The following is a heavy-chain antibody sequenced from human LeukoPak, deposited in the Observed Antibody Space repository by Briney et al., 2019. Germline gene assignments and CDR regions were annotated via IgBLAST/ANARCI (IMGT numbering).Heavy chain of an antibody. V-gene: IGHV1-2*02. D-gene: IGHD3-22*01. CDR2: INPNSGGT. CDR3: ARGDYYDSYFDY. J-gene: IGHJ4*03. CDR1: GYTFTGYY. Sequence: GASVKVSCKASGYTFTGYYMHWVRQAPGQGLEWMGWINPNSGGTNYAQKFQGRVTMTRDTSIGTAYMELSRLRSDDTAAYYCARGDYYDSYFDYWGQGTLVTVSS.